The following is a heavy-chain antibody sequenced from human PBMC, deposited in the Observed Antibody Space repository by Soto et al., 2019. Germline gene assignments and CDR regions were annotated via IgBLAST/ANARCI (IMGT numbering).Heavy chain of an antibody. Sequence: GASVKVSCKVSGYTLTELSMHWVRQAPGKGLEWMGGFDPEDGETIYAQKFQGRVTMTEDTSTDTAYMELSSLRSEDTAVYYCATGSRIRYFDWLPLLGWGQGTLVTVSS. CDR1: GYTLTELS. J-gene: IGHJ4*02. D-gene: IGHD3-9*01. CDR2: FDPEDGET. V-gene: IGHV1-24*01. CDR3: ATGSRIRYFDWLPLLG.